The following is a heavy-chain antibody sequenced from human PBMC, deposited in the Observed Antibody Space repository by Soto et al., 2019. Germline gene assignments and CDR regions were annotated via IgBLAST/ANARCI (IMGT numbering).Heavy chain of an antibody. D-gene: IGHD4-17*01. CDR3: ARYFVNDYGDPGWLDP. V-gene: IGHV1-18*01. J-gene: IGHJ5*02. CDR2: INGYNGHT. Sequence: LERMGWINGYNGHTKYAQKLQGRVTMTTDTSTSTAFMELRSLRSDDTAVYYCARYFVNDYGDPGWLDPWGQGTLVTVSS.